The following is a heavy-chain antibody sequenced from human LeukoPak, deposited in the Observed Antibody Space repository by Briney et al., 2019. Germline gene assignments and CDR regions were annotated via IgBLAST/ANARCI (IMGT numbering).Heavy chain of an antibody. J-gene: IGHJ4*02. CDR3: VGGDY. CDR2: INQDGSDK. CDR1: GLTFSIHW. V-gene: IGHV3-7*01. Sequence: RGSLRLSCAASGLTFSIHWMNWVRQAPGKGLECVANINQDGSDKYYVDSVKGRFTISRDNTKNSLYLQMNSLRAEDTAVYYCVGGDYWGQGTLVTVSS.